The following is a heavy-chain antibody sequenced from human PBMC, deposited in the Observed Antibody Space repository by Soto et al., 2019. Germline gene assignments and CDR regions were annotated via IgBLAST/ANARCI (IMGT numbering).Heavy chain of an antibody. V-gene: IGHV3-30-3*01. D-gene: IGHD2-2*01. CDR1: GFTFSSYA. J-gene: IGHJ1*01. CDR2: ISYDGSNK. CDR3: ARGLGGYCSSTDCYSAEYFQH. Sequence: ESGGGVVQPGRSLRLSCAASGFTFSSYAMHWVRQAPGKGLEWVAVISYDGSNKYYADSVKGRFTISRDNSKNTLYLQMNSLRAEDTAVYYCARGLGGYCSSTDCYSAEYFQHWGQGTLVTVSS.